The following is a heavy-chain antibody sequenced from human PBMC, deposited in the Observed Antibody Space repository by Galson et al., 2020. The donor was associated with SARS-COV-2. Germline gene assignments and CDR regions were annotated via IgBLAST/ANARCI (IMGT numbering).Heavy chain of an antibody. J-gene: IGHJ3*02. CDR1: GFTFSSYA. CDR2: ISGSGGST. CDR3: AKDDGVGATLTYDAFDI. V-gene: IGHV3-23*01. D-gene: IGHD1-26*01. Sequence: GGSLRLSCAASGFTFSSYAMSWVRQAPGKGLEWVSAISGSGGSTYYADSVKGRFTISRDNSKNTLYLQMNSLRAEDTAVYYCAKDDGVGATLTYDAFDIWGQGTMVTVSS.